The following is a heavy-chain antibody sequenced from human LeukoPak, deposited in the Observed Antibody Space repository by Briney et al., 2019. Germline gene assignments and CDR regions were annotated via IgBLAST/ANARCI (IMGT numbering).Heavy chain of an antibody. D-gene: IGHD3-22*01. Sequence: GGPLRLSCTASGFTFGDYAMSWVRQAPGKGLEWVGFIRSKAYGGTTEYAASVKGRFTISRDDSKSIAYLQMNSLKTEDTAVYYCTRDIYYTSANYWGQGTLVTVSS. J-gene: IGHJ4*02. CDR2: IRSKAYGGTT. V-gene: IGHV3-49*04. CDR3: TRDIYYTSANY. CDR1: GFTFGDYA.